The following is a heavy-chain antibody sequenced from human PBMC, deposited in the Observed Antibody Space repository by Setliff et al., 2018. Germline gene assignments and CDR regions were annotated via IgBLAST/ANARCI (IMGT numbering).Heavy chain of an antibody. CDR2: IDPKSGRT. J-gene: IGHJ4*02. D-gene: IGHD3-16*01. CDR3: AKQGDLAFDY. Sequence: ASVKVSCKASGYSFTPFGISWVRQAPGQGPEWMGWIDPKSGRTKYAVKFQGRVTMTRDTSINTIYMEVSSLTSDDTAMYYCAKQGDLAFDYWGQGTQVTVSS. V-gene: IGHV1-2*02. CDR1: GYSFTPFG.